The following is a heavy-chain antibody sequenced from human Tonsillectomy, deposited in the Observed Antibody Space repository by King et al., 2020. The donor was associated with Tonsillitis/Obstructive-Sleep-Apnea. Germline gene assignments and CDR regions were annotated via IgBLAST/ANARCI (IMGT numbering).Heavy chain of an antibody. J-gene: IGHJ5*02. Sequence: VQLVESGGGVVQPGRSLRLSCAASGFTFSSYAMHWVRQAPGKGLEWVAVISYDGSNKYYADSVKGRFTISRDNSKNTLYLQMNSLRAEDTAVYYCARERVLNWFDPWGQGTLVTVSS. D-gene: IGHD1-1*01. CDR1: GFTFSSYA. CDR3: ARERVLNWFDP. CDR2: ISYDGSNK. V-gene: IGHV3-30*04.